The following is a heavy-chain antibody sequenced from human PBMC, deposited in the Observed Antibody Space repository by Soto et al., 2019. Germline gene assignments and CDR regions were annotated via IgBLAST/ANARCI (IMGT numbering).Heavy chain of an antibody. V-gene: IGHV4-59*01. CDR2: IYYSGTT. CDR1: GGSISSYY. J-gene: IGHJ4*02. CDR3: ARRDNSPGGVFDY. Sequence: QVQLQESGPGLVKPSETLSLTCTVSGGSISSYYWSWIRQPPGKGLEWIAYIYYSGTTNYNPSLKSRVTISLDTSKNRFSLKLSSVTAADTAVYYCARRDNSPGGVFDYWGQGTLVTVSS. D-gene: IGHD1-1*01.